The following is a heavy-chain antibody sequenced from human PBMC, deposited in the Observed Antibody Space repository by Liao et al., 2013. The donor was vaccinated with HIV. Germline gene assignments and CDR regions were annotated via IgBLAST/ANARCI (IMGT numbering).Heavy chain of an antibody. Sequence: QVRLQESGPGLVKPSQTLSLTCTVSGDLIRRDNYYWSWIRQPAGKGLEWIGRIYTSGSTNYNPSLKSRVTISVDTSKNQFSLKLSSVTAADTAVYYCARDPNFWSGPGYWGQGTLVTVSS. J-gene: IGHJ4*02. CDR3: ARDPNFWSGPGY. CDR1: GDLIRRDNYY. CDR2: IYTSGST. D-gene: IGHD3-3*01. V-gene: IGHV4-61*02.